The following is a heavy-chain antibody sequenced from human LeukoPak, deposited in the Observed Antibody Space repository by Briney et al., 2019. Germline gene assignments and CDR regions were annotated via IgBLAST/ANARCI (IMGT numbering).Heavy chain of an antibody. V-gene: IGHV3-53*01. CDR1: GFTVSSNY. CDR3: ARPEGGVPIVQGEYYYDSSGLMDY. CDR2: IYSGGST. J-gene: IGHJ4*02. D-gene: IGHD3-22*01. Sequence: GGSLRLSCAASGFTVSSNYMSWVRQAPGKGLEWVSVIYSGGSTYYADSVKGRFTISRDNSKNTLYLQMNSLRAEDTAVYYCARPEGGVPIVQGEYYYDSSGLMDYWGQGTLVTVSS.